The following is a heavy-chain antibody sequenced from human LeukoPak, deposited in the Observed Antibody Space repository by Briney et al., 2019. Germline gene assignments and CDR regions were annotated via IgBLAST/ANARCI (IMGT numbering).Heavy chain of an antibody. CDR2: INKDGSVT. Sequence: QPGRSLKLSCAASGFTFSSYGMHWVRQAPGKGLVWVSRINKDGSVTDYAESVKGRFSISRDNAKNTLYLQMNSLRVEDTAIYYCVKVRGRARVGYFDYWGQGTLVTVSS. V-gene: IGHV3-74*01. CDR1: GFTFSSYG. D-gene: IGHD1-26*01. J-gene: IGHJ4*02. CDR3: VKVRGRARVGYFDY.